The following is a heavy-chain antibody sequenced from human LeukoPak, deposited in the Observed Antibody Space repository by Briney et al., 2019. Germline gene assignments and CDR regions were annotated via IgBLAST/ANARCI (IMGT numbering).Heavy chain of an antibody. CDR2: ISGSGGST. Sequence: GGSLRLSCAASGFTFSSYAMSWVRQAPGKGLEWVSAISGSGGSTYYADSVKGRFTISRDNSKNTLSLQMNSLRAEDTAVYYCAKGSGDSCFSPLDSWGQGTLVTVSS. CDR1: GFTFSSYA. CDR3: AKGSGDSCFSPLDS. D-gene: IGHD2-15*01. V-gene: IGHV3-23*01. J-gene: IGHJ4*02.